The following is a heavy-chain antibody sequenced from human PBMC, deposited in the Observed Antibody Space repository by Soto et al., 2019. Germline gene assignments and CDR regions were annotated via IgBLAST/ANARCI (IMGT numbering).Heavy chain of an antibody. CDR1: GGSFSGYY. CDR3: ARGRITMVRGVTSGMDV. Sequence: ETLSLTCAVYGGSFSGYYWSWIRQPPGKGLEWIGEINHSGSTNYNPSLKSRVTISVDTSKNQFSLKLSSVTAADTAVYYCARGRITMVRGVTSGMDVWGQGTTVTVSS. CDR2: INHSGST. D-gene: IGHD3-10*01. V-gene: IGHV4-34*01. J-gene: IGHJ6*02.